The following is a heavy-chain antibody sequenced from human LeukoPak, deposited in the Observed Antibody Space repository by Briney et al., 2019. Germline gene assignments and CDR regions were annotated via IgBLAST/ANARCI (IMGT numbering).Heavy chain of an antibody. D-gene: IGHD2-15*01. V-gene: IGHV4-59*01. CDR2: IYYSGST. CDR1: GGSISSYY. CDR3: ARERSGGRPSPSWFDP. J-gene: IGHJ5*02. Sequence: KTSETLSLTCTVSGGSISSYYWSWIRQPPGKGLEWIGYIYYSGSTNYNPSLKSRVTISVDTSKNQFSLKLSSVTVADTAVYYCARERSGGRPSPSWFDPWGQGTLVTVSS.